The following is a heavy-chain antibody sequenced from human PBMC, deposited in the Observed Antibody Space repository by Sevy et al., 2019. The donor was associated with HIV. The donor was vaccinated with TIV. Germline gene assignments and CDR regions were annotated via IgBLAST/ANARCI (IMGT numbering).Heavy chain of an antibody. J-gene: IGHJ3*02. V-gene: IGHV4-59*08. Sequence: ETLCLTCTVSGGSINSDHWNWIRQPPGKGLEWIGYVYYTGGTNYNPSLKNRVTISVDRTKNQFSLKLTSVTAADTAVYYCARRNDFDIWGQGTMVTVSS. CDR1: GGSINSDH. CDR3: ARRNDFDI. CDR2: VYYTGGT.